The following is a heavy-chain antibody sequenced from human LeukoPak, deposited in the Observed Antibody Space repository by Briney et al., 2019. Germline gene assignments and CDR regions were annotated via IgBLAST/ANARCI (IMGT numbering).Heavy chain of an antibody. Sequence: ASVKVSCKASGYTFTGYYMHWVRQAPGQGLEGMGWINPNSGGTNYAQKFQGRVTMTRDTSISTAYMELSRLRSDDTAVYYCARVDTMIVVVAYAFDIWGQGTMVTVSS. CDR3: ARVDTMIVVVAYAFDI. J-gene: IGHJ3*02. CDR1: GYTFTGYY. D-gene: IGHD3-22*01. V-gene: IGHV1-2*02. CDR2: INPNSGGT.